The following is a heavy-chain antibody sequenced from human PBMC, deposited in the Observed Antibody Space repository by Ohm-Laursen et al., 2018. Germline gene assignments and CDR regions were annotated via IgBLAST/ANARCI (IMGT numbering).Heavy chain of an antibody. CDR3: ARVSRGTLQSP. D-gene: IGHD5-24*01. V-gene: IGHV3-11*01. CDR1: GFTFSDYY. J-gene: IGHJ5*02. CDR2: ISSSGSTI. Sequence: LSLTCPASGFTFSDYYMSWIRQAPGKGLEWVSYISSSGSTIYYADSVKGRFTISRDNAKNSLYLQMNSLRAEDTAVYYCARVSRGTLQSPWGQGTLVTVSS.